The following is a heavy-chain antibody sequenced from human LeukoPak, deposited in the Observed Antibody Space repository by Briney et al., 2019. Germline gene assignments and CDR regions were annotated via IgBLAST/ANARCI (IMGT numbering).Heavy chain of an antibody. V-gene: IGHV4-34*01. CDR3: ARSGDRYYYDSSGYYYVNY. J-gene: IGHJ4*02. D-gene: IGHD3-22*01. CDR2: INHSGST. Sequence: SETLSLTCAVYGGSFSGYYWSWIRQPPGKGLEWIGEINHSGSTNYNPSLKSRVTISVDTSKNQFSLKLSSVTAADTAVYYCARSGDRYYYDSSGYYYVNYWGQGTLVTVSS. CDR1: GGSFSGYY.